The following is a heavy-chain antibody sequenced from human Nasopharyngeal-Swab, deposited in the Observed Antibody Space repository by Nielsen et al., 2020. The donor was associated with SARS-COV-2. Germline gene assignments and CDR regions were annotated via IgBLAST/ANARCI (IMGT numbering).Heavy chain of an antibody. CDR2: ISYDGSNK. D-gene: IGHD4-17*01. CDR1: GFTISRYA. CDR3: ARSYYGAYYYGMDV. J-gene: IGHJ6*02. V-gene: IGHV3-30-3*01. Sequence: GGALRLSCAASGFTISRYAMHRVRQAPGKGLEWVAVISYDGSNKYYADSVKGRFTISRDNSKNTLYLQMNSLRAEDTAVYYCARSYYGAYYYGMDVWGQGTTVTVSS.